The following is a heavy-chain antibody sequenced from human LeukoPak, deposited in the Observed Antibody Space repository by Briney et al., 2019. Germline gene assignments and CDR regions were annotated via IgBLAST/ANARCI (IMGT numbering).Heavy chain of an antibody. J-gene: IGHJ4*02. V-gene: IGHV4-59*01. CDR1: GGSISSYY. D-gene: IGHD6-13*01. Sequence: SETLSLTCTVSGGSISSYYWSWIRQPPGKGLEWIGDIYYSGSTNYNPSLKSRVTISVDTSKNQFSLKLSSVTAADTAVYYCARSSSWYYFDYWGQGTLVTVSS. CDR3: ARSSSWYYFDY. CDR2: IYYSGST.